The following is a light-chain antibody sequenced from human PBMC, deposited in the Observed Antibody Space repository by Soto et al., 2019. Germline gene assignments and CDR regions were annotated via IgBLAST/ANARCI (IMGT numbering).Light chain of an antibody. V-gene: IGKV3D-15*01. Sequence: EIVMTQSPATLSVSPGESATLSCRASQSINRDLVWYVQKPGQAPRRVIYGASTWGTGVPPRFTGSGSGTEFTLTISDLQSEDFAVYYCQQYNSWPITFGQGTRLENK. CDR1: QSINRD. CDR3: QQYNSWPIT. CDR2: GAS. J-gene: IGKJ5*01.